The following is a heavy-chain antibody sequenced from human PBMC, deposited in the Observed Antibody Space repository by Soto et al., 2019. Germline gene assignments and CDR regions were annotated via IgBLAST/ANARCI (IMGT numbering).Heavy chain of an antibody. Sequence: ASVKVSCKASGYTFTDYFLHWVRQAPGQGLEWMGWVNPNSGGTNYAQKFQGWVTMTRDTSISTAYMELSRLRSDDTAVFYCARASSCGDGSGSPVFDYWGQGTLVTVSS. V-gene: IGHV1-2*04. CDR1: GYTFTDYF. CDR2: VNPNSGGT. J-gene: IGHJ4*02. D-gene: IGHD3-22*01. CDR3: ARASSCGDGSGSPVFDY.